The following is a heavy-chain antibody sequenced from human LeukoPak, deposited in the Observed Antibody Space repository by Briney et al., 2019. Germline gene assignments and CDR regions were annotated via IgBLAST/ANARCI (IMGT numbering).Heavy chain of an antibody. CDR2: ISGSGGST. CDR3: AKFIVGATIYYYYGMDV. CDR1: GFTVSSNY. J-gene: IGHJ6*02. V-gene: IGHV3-23*01. Sequence: GGSLRLSCAASGFTVSSNYMSWVRQAPGKGLEWVSAISGSGGSTYYADSVKGRFTISRDNSKNTLYLQMNSLRAEDTAVYYCAKFIVGATIYYYYGMDVWGQGTTVTVSS. D-gene: IGHD1-26*01.